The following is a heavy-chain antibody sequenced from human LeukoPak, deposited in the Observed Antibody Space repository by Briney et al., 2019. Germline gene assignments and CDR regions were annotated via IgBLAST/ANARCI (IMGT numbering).Heavy chain of an antibody. CDR3: ARGGDDFWSGPPSDVDV. Sequence: ASVKVSCKASGYTFTSYYMHWVRQAPGQGLEWMGIINPSGGSTSYAQKFQGRVTMTRDTSTSTVYMELSSLGSEDNAVYYCARGGDDFWSGPPSDVDVWGKGTTVTVSS. V-gene: IGHV1-46*01. D-gene: IGHD3-3*01. CDR2: INPSGGST. J-gene: IGHJ6*04. CDR1: GYTFTSYY.